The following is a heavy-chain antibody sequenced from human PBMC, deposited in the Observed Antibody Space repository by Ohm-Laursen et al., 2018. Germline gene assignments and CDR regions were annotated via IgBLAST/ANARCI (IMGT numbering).Heavy chain of an antibody. CDR3: ARARLYGDYVWDYFDY. Sequence: SLRLSCAASGFTFSSYWMSWVCQAPGKGLEWVANIKQDGSEKYYVDSVKGRFTISRDNAKNSLYLQMNTLRAEDTAVYYCARARLYGDYVWDYFDYWGQGTLVTVSS. CDR1: GFTFSSYW. CDR2: IKQDGSEK. V-gene: IGHV3-7*01. D-gene: IGHD4-17*01. J-gene: IGHJ4*02.